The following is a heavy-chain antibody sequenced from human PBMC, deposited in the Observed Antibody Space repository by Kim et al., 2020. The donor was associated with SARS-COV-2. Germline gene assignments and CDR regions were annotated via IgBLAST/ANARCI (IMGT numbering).Heavy chain of an antibody. J-gene: IGHJ6*02. D-gene: IGHD2-15*01. CDR1: GYTFTGYY. CDR3: ARVGESCSGGTCYSSYFYGMDV. Sequence: ASVKVSCKASGYTFTGYYMHWVRQAPGQGLEWMGWINPNSGGTKYAEKFQGRVTMTRDTSISTAYMDLSRVRSDDTADYYCARVGESCSGGTCYSSYFYGMDVWGQGTTVTVSS. CDR2: INPNSGGT. V-gene: IGHV1-2*02.